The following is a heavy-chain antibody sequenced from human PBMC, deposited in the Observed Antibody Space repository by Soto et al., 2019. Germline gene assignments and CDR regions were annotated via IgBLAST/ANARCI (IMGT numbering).Heavy chain of an antibody. CDR2: INSDGSST. CDR3: ARGGYYDFWSGSHFEY. D-gene: IGHD3-3*01. Sequence: EVQLVESGGGLVQPGGSLRLSCAASGFTFSSYWMHWVRQAPGKGLVWVSRINSDGSSTSYADSVKGRFTISRDNAKNTLYLQMNSLRAEDTAVYYCARGGYYDFWSGSHFEYWGQGTLVTVSS. V-gene: IGHV3-74*01. CDR1: GFTFSSYW. J-gene: IGHJ4*02.